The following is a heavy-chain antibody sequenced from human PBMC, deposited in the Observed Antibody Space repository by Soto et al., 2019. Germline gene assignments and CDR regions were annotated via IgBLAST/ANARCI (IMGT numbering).Heavy chain of an antibody. CDR1: GFTFSSTA. CDR3: AKRHYYGSGSFALAT. J-gene: IGHJ4*03. D-gene: IGHD3-10*01. V-gene: IGHV3-23*01. CDR2: VSGDGYAS. Sequence: GGSLRLSCAGSGFTFSSTAMSWVRQAPGKGLEWVSSVSGDGYASDYADSVEGRFTVSRHNSKNTLYLQMNSLRAEDTAVYYCAKRHYYGSGSFALATWGQGTLVTASS.